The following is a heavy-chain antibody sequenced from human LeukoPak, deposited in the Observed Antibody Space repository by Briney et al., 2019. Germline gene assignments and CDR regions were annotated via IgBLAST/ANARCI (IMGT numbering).Heavy chain of an antibody. CDR1: GFTFSSYD. D-gene: IGHD6-13*01. V-gene: IGHV3-21*05. CDR3: ARENLGYWAFDI. CDR2: ISSSSSYI. J-gene: IGHJ3*02. Sequence: PGGSLRLSCAASGFTFSSYDMKWVRQAPGKGLEWVSHISSSSSYIYYADSVKGRFTISRDNAKNSLYLQMNSLRAEDTAVYYCARENLGYWAFDIWGQGTMVTVSS.